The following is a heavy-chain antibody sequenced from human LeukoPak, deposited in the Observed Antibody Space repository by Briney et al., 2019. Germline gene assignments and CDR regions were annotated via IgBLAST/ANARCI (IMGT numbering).Heavy chain of an antibody. D-gene: IGHD1-26*01. CDR1: GFTFDDYG. V-gene: IGHV3-20*04. J-gene: IGHJ4*02. CDR2: SNWNGGST. CDR3: ARRVGATIDY. Sequence: PGGSLRLSCAASGFTFDDYGMSWVRQAPGKGLDWVSGSNWNGGSTGYADSVKGRFTISRDNAKNSLYLQMNSLRAEDTALYYCARRVGATIDYWGQGTLVTVSS.